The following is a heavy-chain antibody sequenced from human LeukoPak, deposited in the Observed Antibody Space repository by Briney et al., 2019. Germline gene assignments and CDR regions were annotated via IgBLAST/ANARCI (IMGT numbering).Heavy chain of an antibody. CDR1: GGTFSSYT. D-gene: IGHD5-18*01. Sequence: ASVKVSCKASGGTFSSYTISWVRQAPGQGLEWMGRIIPILGIANYAQKFRGRVTITADKSTCTAYMELSSLRSEDTAVYYCARNPSGTAMVTSWGQGTLVTVSS. J-gene: IGHJ5*02. V-gene: IGHV1-69*02. CDR3: ARNPSGTAMVTS. CDR2: IIPILGIA.